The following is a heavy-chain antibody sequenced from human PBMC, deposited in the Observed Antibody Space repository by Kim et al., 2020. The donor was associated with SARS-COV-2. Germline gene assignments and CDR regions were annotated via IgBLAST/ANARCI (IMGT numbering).Heavy chain of an antibody. D-gene: IGHD2-2*01. CDR2: IYYSGST. CDR3: ARAPRYCSSTSCSIGDFDY. V-gene: IGHV4-31*03. J-gene: IGHJ4*02. Sequence: SETLSLTCTVSGGSISSGGYYWSWIRQHPGKGLEWIGYIYYSGSTYYNPSLKSRVTISVDTSKNQFSLKLSSVTAADTAVYYCARAPRYCSSTSCSIGDFDYWGQGTLVTVSS. CDR1: GGSISSGGYY.